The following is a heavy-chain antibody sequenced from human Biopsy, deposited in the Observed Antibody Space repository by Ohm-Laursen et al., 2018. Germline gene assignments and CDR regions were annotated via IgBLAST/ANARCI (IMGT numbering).Heavy chain of an antibody. V-gene: IGHV4-4*07. CDR3: VSIFHTNNERSPFDM. CDR2: VYVGGSN. Sequence: SDTLSLTCAVSGVSIRGYYWSWVRRPAGRGLEWIGRVYVGGSNNYNPSLRSRVSLSVDTSKNQFSLMLSGVTAADTAVYYCVSIFHTNNERSPFDMWGQGTMVAVSA. D-gene: IGHD2-21*01. CDR1: GVSIRGYY. J-gene: IGHJ3*02.